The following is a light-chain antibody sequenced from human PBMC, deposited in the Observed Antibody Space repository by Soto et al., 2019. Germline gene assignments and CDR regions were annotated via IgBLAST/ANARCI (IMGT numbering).Light chain of an antibody. J-gene: IGKJ2*01. CDR3: PQYNSLYT. V-gene: IGKV1-5*03. Sequence: DIQMTQSPSTLSASVGDRVTITCRASQSISSWLAWYEQKPGKAPKLLIYKASSLESGVPSRFSGSGSGTEFTITISSLQTDDFATYYCPQYNSLYTVGQGIKLEIK. CDR1: QSISSW. CDR2: KAS.